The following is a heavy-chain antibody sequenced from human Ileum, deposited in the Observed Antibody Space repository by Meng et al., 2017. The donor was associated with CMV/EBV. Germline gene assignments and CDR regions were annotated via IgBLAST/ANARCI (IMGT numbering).Heavy chain of an antibody. Sequence: GSLRLSCSVSGGPVSDSRYYWSWIRQAPGRRLEWIGYIYYSGSTNHNPSLKSRVTVSLDKTKNQVSLRLTSVTAADTAVYYCARDDTSTWHRNFDLWGQGKLVTVSS. D-gene: IGHD6-13*01. CDR1: GGPVSDSRYY. CDR2: IYYSGST. V-gene: IGHV4-61*01. J-gene: IGHJ4*02. CDR3: ARDDTSTWHRNFDL.